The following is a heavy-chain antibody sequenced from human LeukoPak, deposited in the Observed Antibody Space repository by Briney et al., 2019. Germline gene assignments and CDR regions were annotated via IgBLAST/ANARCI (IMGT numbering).Heavy chain of an antibody. D-gene: IGHD3-22*01. J-gene: IGHJ4*02. V-gene: IGHV4-59*01. CDR2: IYYSGST. CDR1: GGSISSYY. CDR3: AREDVNDSSGYYFFDS. Sequence: PSETLSLTCTVSGGSISSYYWSWIRQPPGKGLEWIGYIYYSGSTNYNPSLKSRVTISVDTSKNQFSLKLSSVTAADTAVYYCAREDVNDSSGYYFFDSWGQGTLVTVSS.